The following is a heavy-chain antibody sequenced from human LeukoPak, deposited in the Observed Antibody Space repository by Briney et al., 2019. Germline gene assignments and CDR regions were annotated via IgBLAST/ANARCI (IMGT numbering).Heavy chain of an antibody. J-gene: IGHJ3*02. CDR1: GYSFTSYW. D-gene: IGHD6-13*01. CDR3: GRIPAAGSLKGSFDI. V-gene: IGHV5-51*01. Sequence: GESLKISCKGSGYSFTSYWIGWVGQMPGKGLEWMGIIYPGDSDTTYSPSFQGQVTISADKSISTAYLQWSSLKASDSAMYYCGRIPAAGSLKGSFDIWGQGTMVTVSS. CDR2: IYPGDSDT.